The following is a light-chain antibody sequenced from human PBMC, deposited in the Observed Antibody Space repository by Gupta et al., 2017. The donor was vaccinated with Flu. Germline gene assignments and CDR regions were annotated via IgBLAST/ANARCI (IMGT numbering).Light chain of an antibody. J-gene: IGKJ2*02. CDR3: QQYPGT. Sequence: SVGDRVTITCQASQDITTYVNWYHQKPGKGPKLLIYDASRLGTGVLSRFSGSGYGTHFSFTINSLLPEDIGTYYCQQYPGTFGQGTKLEIK. CDR1: QDITTY. CDR2: DAS. V-gene: IGKV1-33*01.